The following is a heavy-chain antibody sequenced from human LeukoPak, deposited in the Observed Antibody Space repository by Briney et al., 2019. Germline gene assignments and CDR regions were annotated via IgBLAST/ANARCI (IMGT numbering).Heavy chain of an antibody. CDR3: ATDGLNTAMEIDY. Sequence: ASVKVSCKASGGTFSSYAISWVRQAPGQGLEWMGWISAYNGNTNYAQKLQGRVTMTTDTSTSTAYMELSSLRSEDTAVYYCATDGLNTAMEIDYWGQGTLVTVSS. CDR2: ISAYNGNT. D-gene: IGHD5-18*01. J-gene: IGHJ4*02. V-gene: IGHV1-18*01. CDR1: GGTFSSYA.